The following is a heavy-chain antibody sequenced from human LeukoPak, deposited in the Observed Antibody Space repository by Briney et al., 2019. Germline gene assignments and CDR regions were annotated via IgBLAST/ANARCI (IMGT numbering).Heavy chain of an antibody. CDR3: AKDTGPKMFYVSSGPGDY. D-gene: IGHD3-22*01. Sequence: YPAVSLRLSCAASGFTFSSYGMHWVRQAPGKGLEWVAVISYDGSNKYYADSVKGRFTISRDNSKNTLYLQMNSLRAEDTAVYYCAKDTGPKMFYVSSGPGDYWGQGTLVTVSS. J-gene: IGHJ4*02. CDR2: ISYDGSNK. CDR1: GFTFSSYG. V-gene: IGHV3-30*18.